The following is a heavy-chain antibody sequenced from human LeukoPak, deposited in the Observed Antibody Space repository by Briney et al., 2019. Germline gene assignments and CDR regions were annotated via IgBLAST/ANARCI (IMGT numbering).Heavy chain of an antibody. CDR2: ISGSGGST. CDR1: GFTFSSYA. D-gene: IGHD3-3*01. V-gene: IGHV3-23*01. J-gene: IGHJ4*02. CDR3: AKDGFLEYYFDY. Sequence: GGSLRLSCAASGFTFSSYAMNWVRQAPGKGLEWVSAISGSGGSTYYADSVKGRFTISRDNSKTTLYLQMNSLRAEDTAVYYCAKDGFLEYYFDYWGQGTLVTVSS.